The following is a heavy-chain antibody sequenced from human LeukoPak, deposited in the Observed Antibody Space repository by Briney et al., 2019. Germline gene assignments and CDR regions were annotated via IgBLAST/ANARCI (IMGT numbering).Heavy chain of an antibody. V-gene: IGHV1-3*01. CDR3: ASQMITFGGVIVIPDY. CDR2: INAGNGNT. Sequence: ASVKVSCKASGYTFTSYAMHWVRQAPGQRLEWMGWINAGNGNTKYSQEFQGRVTITRDTSASTAYMELSSLRSDDTAVYYCASQMITFGGVIVIPDYWGQGTLVTVSS. J-gene: IGHJ4*02. CDR1: GYTFTSYA. D-gene: IGHD3-16*02.